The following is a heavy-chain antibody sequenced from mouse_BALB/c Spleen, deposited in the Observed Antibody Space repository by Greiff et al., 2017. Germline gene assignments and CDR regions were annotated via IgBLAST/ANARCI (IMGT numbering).Heavy chain of an antibody. CDR2: INPSNGRT. D-gene: IGHD1-1*01. J-gene: IGHJ2*01. Sequence: VQLQQPGAELVKPGASVKLSCKASGYTFTSYWMHWVKQRPGQGLEWIGEINPSNGRTNYNEKFKSKATLTVDKSSSTAYMQLSSLTSEDSAVYYCAREDGSSYYFDYWGQGTTLTVSS. CDR3: AREDGSSYYFDY. CDR1: GYTFTSYW. V-gene: IGHV1S81*02.